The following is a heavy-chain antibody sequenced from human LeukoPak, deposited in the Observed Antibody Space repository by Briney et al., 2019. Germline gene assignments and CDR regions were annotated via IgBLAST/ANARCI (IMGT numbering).Heavy chain of an antibody. D-gene: IGHD3-10*01. CDR3: AKDGNYGSGSPFDY. CDR1: GFTFNDYA. Sequence: PGRSLRLSCAASGFTFNDYAMHWVRQAPGKGLEWVSGIGWNSGSIGYADSVKGRFTISRDNAKNSLYLQMNSLRPEDTALYYCAKDGNYGSGSPFDYWGQGTLVTVSS. CDR2: IGWNSGSI. J-gene: IGHJ4*02. V-gene: IGHV3-9*01.